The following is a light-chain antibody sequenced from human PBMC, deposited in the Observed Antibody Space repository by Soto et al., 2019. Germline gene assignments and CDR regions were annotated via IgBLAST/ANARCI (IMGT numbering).Light chain of an antibody. CDR2: DAS. CDR3: LQDYNSPWT. V-gene: IGKV1-5*01. J-gene: IGKJ1*01. Sequence: DIQMTQSPSTLSASVGDRVTITCRASQSINSWLAWYQQKPGKAPQILIYDASTLKSGVPSRFSGSGSGTDFTLTISSLQPEDFATYYCLQDYNSPWTFGQGTKVEIK. CDR1: QSINSW.